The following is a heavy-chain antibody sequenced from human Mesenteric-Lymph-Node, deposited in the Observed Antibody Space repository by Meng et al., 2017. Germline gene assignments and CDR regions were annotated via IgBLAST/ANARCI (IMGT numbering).Heavy chain of an antibody. D-gene: IGHD6-13*01. CDR3: ARVFLAAAGQNWFDP. CDR2: ISAYNGNT. CDR1: GYSFPSYG. V-gene: IGHV1-18*01. Sequence: VQLVHAGAEVKNPCASVKVSCKASGYSFPSYGISWVRQAPGQVLEWMGWISAYNGNTNYAQKLQGRVTMTTDTSTSTAYMELRSLKSDDTAVYYCARVFLAAAGQNWFDPWGQGTLVTVSS. J-gene: IGHJ5*02.